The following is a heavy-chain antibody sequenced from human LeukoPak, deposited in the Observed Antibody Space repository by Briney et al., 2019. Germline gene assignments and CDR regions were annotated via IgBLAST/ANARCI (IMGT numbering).Heavy chain of an antibody. Sequence: ASVKVSCKASGYTFTTYEIHWVRQAPGQGLEWMGWINPNSGGTNYAQKFRGRVTMTRDTSISTAYMDLSRLRFDDTAVYYCARDERYDSSGYPFDYWGQGTLVTVSS. D-gene: IGHD3-22*01. CDR2: INPNSGGT. J-gene: IGHJ4*02. CDR3: ARDERYDSSGYPFDY. V-gene: IGHV1-2*02. CDR1: GYTFTTYE.